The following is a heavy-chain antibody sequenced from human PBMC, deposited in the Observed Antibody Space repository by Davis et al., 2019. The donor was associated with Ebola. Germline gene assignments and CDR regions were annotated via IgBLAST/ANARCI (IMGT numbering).Heavy chain of an antibody. D-gene: IGHD6-13*01. CDR3: AMRTLSWYDDAFAV. CDR2: INHSGST. Sequence: MPGGSLRLSCAVYGGSFSGYYWSWIRHPPGTGLEWIGEINHSGSTNYNPSLKTRVTISVDTSKNQFSLKLSSVTAADTAVYYCAMRTLSWYDDAFAVWGQGTMVTVSS. CDR1: GGSFSGYY. V-gene: IGHV4-34*01. J-gene: IGHJ3*01.